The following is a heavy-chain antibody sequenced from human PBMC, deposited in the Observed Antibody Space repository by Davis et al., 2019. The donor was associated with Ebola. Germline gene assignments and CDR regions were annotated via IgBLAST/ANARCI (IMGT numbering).Heavy chain of an antibody. CDR1: GGSISSSNW. D-gene: IGHD3-3*01. CDR3: ARDPAYYDFWSGYSSWYYGMDV. J-gene: IGHJ6*02. V-gene: IGHV4-4*02. Sequence: SETLSLTCAVSGGSISSSNWWSWVRQPPGKGLEWIGEIYHSGSTNYNPSLKSRVTISVDKSKNQFSLKLSSVTAADTAVYYCARDPAYYDFWSGYSSWYYGMDVWGQGTTVTVSS. CDR2: IYHSGST.